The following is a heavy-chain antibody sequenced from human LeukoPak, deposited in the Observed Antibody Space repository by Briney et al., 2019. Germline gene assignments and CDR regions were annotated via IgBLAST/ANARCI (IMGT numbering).Heavy chain of an antibody. D-gene: IGHD6-19*01. CDR2: ISGSSYTI. CDR1: GFTFSTYS. CDR3: ARLKLAVAGTKAFDL. Sequence: GGSLRLSCGASGFTFSTYSMNWVRQAPGKGLEWISYISGSSYTIYYTDSVKGRFTISRDSAKNSLFLQMNSLRAEDTAVYYCARLKLAVAGTKAFDLWGQGTMVFVSS. J-gene: IGHJ3*01. V-gene: IGHV3-48*01.